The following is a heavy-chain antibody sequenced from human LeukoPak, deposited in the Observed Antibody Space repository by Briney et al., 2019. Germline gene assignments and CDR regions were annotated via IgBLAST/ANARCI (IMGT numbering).Heavy chain of an antibody. CDR3: ARETRSTIFGVVMSESWFDP. CDR1: GGSITGYY. Sequence: SETLSLTCTVSGGSITGYYWSWIRQPPGKGLEWIGYIYYSGSTNYNPSLKSRVTISVDTSKNQFSLKLSSVTAADTAVYYCARETRSTIFGVVMSESWFDPWGQGTLVTVSS. J-gene: IGHJ5*02. V-gene: IGHV4-59*12. CDR2: IYYSGST. D-gene: IGHD3-3*01.